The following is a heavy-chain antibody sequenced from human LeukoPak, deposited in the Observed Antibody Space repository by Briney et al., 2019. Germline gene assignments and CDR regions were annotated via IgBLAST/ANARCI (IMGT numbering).Heavy chain of an antibody. CDR3: ARCRYGDYFDY. D-gene: IGHD4-17*01. CDR2: ISYDGSYK. Sequence: GGSLRLSCAASGFTFSSYAMHWVRQAPGKGLEWVAAISYDGSYKYYADSVKGRFTISRDNSKNTLYLQMNSLRAEDTAVYYCARCRYGDYFDYWGQGTLVTVSS. J-gene: IGHJ4*02. CDR1: GFTFSSYA. V-gene: IGHV3-30-3*01.